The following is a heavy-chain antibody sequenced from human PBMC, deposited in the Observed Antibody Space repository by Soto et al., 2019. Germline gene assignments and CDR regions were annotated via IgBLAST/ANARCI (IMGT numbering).Heavy chain of an antibody. V-gene: IGHV1-69*06. CDR3: ARANPTKYYDYVWGDYRRGGMDV. J-gene: IGHJ6*02. CDR1: GGTFSAYA. Sequence: QLQLVQSGAEVKKPGSSVKVSCKASGGTFSAYAISWVRQAPGQGLEWMGGILPLSGTTNYTQRFQGRVTISADKPTSSACMELSRVRSEDTAVYYCARANPTKYYDYVWGDYRRGGMDVWGQGTTVTVSS. CDR2: ILPLSGTT. D-gene: IGHD3-16*02.